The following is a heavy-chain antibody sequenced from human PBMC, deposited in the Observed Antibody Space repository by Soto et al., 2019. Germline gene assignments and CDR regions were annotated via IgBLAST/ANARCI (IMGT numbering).Heavy chain of an antibody. CDR3: ARHGTLGYCSSTSCYKNYGMDV. CDR1: GYTFTSYG. V-gene: IGHV1-18*04. Sequence: ASVKVSCKASGYTFTSYGISWVRQAPGQGLEWMGWISAYNGNTNYAQKLQGRVTMTTDTSTSTAYMELRSLRSDDTAVYYCARHGTLGYCSSTSCYKNYGMDVWGQGTTVTVSS. CDR2: ISAYNGNT. D-gene: IGHD2-2*02. J-gene: IGHJ6*02.